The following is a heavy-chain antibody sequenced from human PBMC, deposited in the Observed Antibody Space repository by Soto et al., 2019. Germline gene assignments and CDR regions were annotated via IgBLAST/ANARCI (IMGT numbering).Heavy chain of an antibody. J-gene: IGHJ4*01. CDR1: GGSIKNTNYH. D-gene: IGHD2-2*01. CDR3: ARAHAPTLPFDY. CDR2: LYYRGAT. V-gene: IGHV4-39*07. Sequence: SETLSLTCSVSGGSIKNTNYHWGWIRQPPGKGLEWIGTLYYRGATDYNPSLKSRVTISVDTSKNQFSLSLDSVTAADTAVYFCARAHAPTLPFDYWGQGTLVTVSS.